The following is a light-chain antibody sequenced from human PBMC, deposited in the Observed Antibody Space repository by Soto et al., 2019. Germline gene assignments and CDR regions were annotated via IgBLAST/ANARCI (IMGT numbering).Light chain of an antibody. V-gene: IGLV2-14*01. CDR1: SSDVAAYNY. CDR2: EVS. J-gene: IGLJ2*01. Sequence: QSVMTQPASVSGSPGQSITISCTETSSDVAAYNYVSWYQQHPGKAPKLMIYEVSKRPSGVSNRFSGSKSGNAASLTISGLHPEDEADYYCSSYTGSNTLVVFGGGTQLTVL. CDR3: SSYTGSNTLVV.